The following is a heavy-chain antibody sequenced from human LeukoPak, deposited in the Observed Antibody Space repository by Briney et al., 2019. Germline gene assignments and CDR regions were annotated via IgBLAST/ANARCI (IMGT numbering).Heavy chain of an antibody. CDR3: ARDALGGGGYYYYMDV. V-gene: IGHV1-46*01. Sequence: GASVKVSCKASGYIFTSYFMYWVRQAPGQGLEWMGIINPSGGSTSYAQKFQGRVTMTRDTSTSTVYMELSSLRSEDTAVYYCARDALGGGGYYYYMDVWGKGTTVTISS. J-gene: IGHJ6*03. D-gene: IGHD2-15*01. CDR2: INPSGGST. CDR1: GYIFTSYF.